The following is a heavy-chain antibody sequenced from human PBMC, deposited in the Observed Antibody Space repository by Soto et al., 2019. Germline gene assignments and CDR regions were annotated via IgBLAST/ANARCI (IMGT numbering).Heavy chain of an antibody. Sequence: QVQLVQSGAEVKKPGAAVKVSCKASGYTFINYDINWVRQAPGQGLEWMGWMNPKSGNTGYGPKGEGRVTMTRDISISTAYMELTRLRPDDTAVYYCARSPGGGDYYASWSPPDYYYMDVWGKGTTVTVSS. V-gene: IGHV1-8*02. D-gene: IGHD3-3*01. CDR2: MNPKSGNT. J-gene: IGHJ6*03. CDR3: ARSPGGGDYYASWSPPDYYYMDV. CDR1: GYTFINYD.